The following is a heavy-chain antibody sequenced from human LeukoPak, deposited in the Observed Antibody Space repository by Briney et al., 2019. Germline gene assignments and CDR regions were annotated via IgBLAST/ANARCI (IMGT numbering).Heavy chain of an antibody. CDR3: ASQDDYGDYNWFDP. D-gene: IGHD4-17*01. Sequence: GGSLRLSCAASGFTFSSTWMNWVRQAPGKGLEWVAVISYDGSNKYYADSVKGRFTISRDNSKNTLYLQMNSLRAEDTAVYYCASQDDYGDYNWFDPWGQGTLVTVSS. J-gene: IGHJ5*02. CDR2: ISYDGSNK. V-gene: IGHV3-30*03. CDR1: GFTFSSTW.